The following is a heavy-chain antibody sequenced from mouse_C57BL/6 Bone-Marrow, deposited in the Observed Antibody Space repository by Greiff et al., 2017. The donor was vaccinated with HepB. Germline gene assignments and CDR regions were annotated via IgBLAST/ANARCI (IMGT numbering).Heavy chain of an antibody. CDR2: IDPSDSYT. V-gene: IGHV1-59*01. D-gene: IGHD1-1*01. J-gene: IGHJ4*01. Sequence: QVHVKQSGAELVRPGTSVKLSCKASGYTFTSYWMHWVKQRPGQGLEWIGVIDPSDSYTNYNQKFKGKATLTVDTSSSTAYMQLSSLTSEDSAVYYCARSPHYYGSSYDAMDYWGQGTSVTVSS. CDR1: GYTFTSYW. CDR3: ARSPHYYGSSYDAMDY.